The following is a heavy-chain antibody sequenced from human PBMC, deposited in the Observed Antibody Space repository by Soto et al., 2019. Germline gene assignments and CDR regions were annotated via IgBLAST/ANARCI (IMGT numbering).Heavy chain of an antibody. J-gene: IGHJ4*02. CDR1: GFSLSTNGVG. D-gene: IGHD3-10*01. CDR3: AHRRGDYYFDF. V-gene: IGHV2-5*02. CDR2: IYWDGDK. Sequence: QITLKESGPTLVKPTQTLTLTCTFSGFSLSTNGVGVGWIRQPPGKALEWLALIYWDGDKRYSPSLKSRLTITKDPSKNHVVRTMTNMDPVDTAPYYCAHRRGDYYFDFWGLGTLVTVSS.